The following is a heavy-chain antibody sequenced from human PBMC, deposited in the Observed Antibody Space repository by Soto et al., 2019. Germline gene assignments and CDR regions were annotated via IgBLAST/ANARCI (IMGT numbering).Heavy chain of an antibody. CDR1: GYTFTSYG. V-gene: IGHV1-18*04. CDR3: ARQCVHYYDSSGYLGGWFDP. Sequence: QVQLVQSGAEVKKPGASVKVSCKASGYTFTSYGISWVRQAPGQGLEWMGWISAYNGNTNYAQKLQGRVTMTTDTSTSTAYMELRSLRSDDTAVYYCARQCVHYYDSSGYLGGWFDPWGQGTLVTVSS. J-gene: IGHJ5*02. D-gene: IGHD3-22*01. CDR2: ISAYNGNT.